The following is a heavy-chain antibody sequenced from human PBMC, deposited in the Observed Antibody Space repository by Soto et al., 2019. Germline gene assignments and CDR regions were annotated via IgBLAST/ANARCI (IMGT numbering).Heavy chain of an antibody. V-gene: IGHV1-69*14. CDR2: IIPILGRP. CDR1: GDTPSTYA. D-gene: IGHD3-16*01. J-gene: IGHJ4*02. Sequence: QVQLVQSGAEVQKPGSSVNVSCKASGDTPSTYAISWVRQAPGQGLEWMGGIIPILGRPNYAPRFQGRITISADTSTRTTYMELNSVTSADTAVFYCAILGLDVDSWGQGTLVIVSS. CDR3: AILGLDVDS.